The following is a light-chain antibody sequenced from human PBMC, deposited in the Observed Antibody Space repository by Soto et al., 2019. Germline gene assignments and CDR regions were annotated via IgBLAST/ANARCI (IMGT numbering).Light chain of an antibody. Sequence: EIVMTQSPATLSVSPGERATLSCRASQSVNSNLAWYQQRPGQAPRLLMYGASTRATGIPARFSGSGAGTEFPLTISILQSEDFAVYYCQQYNNWYTFGQGTKLEIK. CDR1: QSVNSN. J-gene: IGKJ2*01. V-gene: IGKV3-15*01. CDR3: QQYNNWYT. CDR2: GAS.